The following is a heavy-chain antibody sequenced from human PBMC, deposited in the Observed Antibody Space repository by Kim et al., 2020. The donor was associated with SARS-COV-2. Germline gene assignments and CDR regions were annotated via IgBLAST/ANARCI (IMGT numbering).Heavy chain of an antibody. CDR3: AKDLAMDKVGWAFDI. CDR2: ISGSGGST. Sequence: GGSLRLSCAASGFTFSSYAMSWVRQAPGKGLEWVSAISGSGGSTYYADSVKGRLTISRDNSKNTLYLQMNSLRAEDTAVYYCAKDLAMDKVGWAFDIWGQGTMVTVSS. V-gene: IGHV3-23*01. J-gene: IGHJ3*02. D-gene: IGHD2-2*03. CDR1: GFTFSSYA.